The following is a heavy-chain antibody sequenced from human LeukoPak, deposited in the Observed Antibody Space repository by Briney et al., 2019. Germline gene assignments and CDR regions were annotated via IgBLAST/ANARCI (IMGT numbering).Heavy chain of an antibody. CDR3: AKTASPGIAVAGNDY. CDR1: GFTFSSYA. CDR2: ISGSGGST. J-gene: IGHJ4*02. Sequence: RGSLRLSCAASGFTFSSYAMSWVRQAPGEGLEWVSAISGSGGSTYYADSVKGRFTISRDNSKNTLYLQMNSLRAEDTAVYYCAKTASPGIAVAGNDYWGQGTLVTVSS. D-gene: IGHD6-19*01. V-gene: IGHV3-23*01.